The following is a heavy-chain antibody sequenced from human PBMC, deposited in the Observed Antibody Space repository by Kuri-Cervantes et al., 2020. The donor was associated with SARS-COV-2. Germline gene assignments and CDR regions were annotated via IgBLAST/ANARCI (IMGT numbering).Heavy chain of an antibody. Sequence: GSLRLSCTVSGGSITSDYLWGWIRQPPGKGLEWIGNSFYSGSTFYNPSLKSRVTISVDTSKNQFSLELSSVTAADTAVYYCARQMMSSITIFGVVITRNWFDPWGQGTLVTVSS. V-gene: IGHV4-39*01. D-gene: IGHD3-3*01. CDR1: GGSITSDYL. CDR2: SFYSGST. CDR3: ARQMMSSITIFGVVITRNWFDP. J-gene: IGHJ5*02.